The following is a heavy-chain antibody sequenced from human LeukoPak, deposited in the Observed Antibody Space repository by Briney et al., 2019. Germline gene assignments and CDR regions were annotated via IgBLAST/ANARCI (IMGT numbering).Heavy chain of an antibody. V-gene: IGHV3-21*04. J-gene: IGHJ4*02. CDR3: ARETPYYYDSSGFDY. Sequence: PGGSLRLTRAASGFTFSSYSMNWVRQAPGKGLEWVSSISSSSSYIYYADSVKGRFTISRDNAKNSLYLQMNSLRAEDTAVYYRARETPYYYDSSGFDYWGQGTLVTVSS. CDR1: GFTFSSYS. D-gene: IGHD3-22*01. CDR2: ISSSSSYI.